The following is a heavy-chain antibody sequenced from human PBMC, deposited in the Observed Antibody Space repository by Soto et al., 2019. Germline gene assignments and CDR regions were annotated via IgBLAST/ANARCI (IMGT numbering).Heavy chain of an antibody. J-gene: IGHJ6*02. CDR1: GYTFTSYY. CDR2: INPSGGSA. V-gene: IGHV1-46*01. Sequence: QVQLMQSGSEVKKPGASVKVSCKASGYTFTSYYIHWVRQAPGQGLEWMGIINPSGGSASYARKCQGRVAMTRDTSTSTVYMEVRSQASEDTAVYYCARDPNLSLTYHYYGMDVWGQGTTVTVSS. CDR3: ARDPNLSLTYHYYGMDV.